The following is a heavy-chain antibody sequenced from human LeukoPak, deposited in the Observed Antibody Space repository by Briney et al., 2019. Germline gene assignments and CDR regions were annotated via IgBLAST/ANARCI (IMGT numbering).Heavy chain of an antibody. CDR1: GLTVSSNY. D-gene: IGHD3-10*01. CDR3: ARDRVRLDY. J-gene: IGHJ4*02. CDR2: IYSDGST. Sequence: GGSLRLSCAASGLTVSSNYMSWVRQAPGKGLEWVSVIYSDGSTYYADSVKGRFTFSRDNAMHTLYLQMNSLRAEDTAVYYCARDRVRLDYWGRGTLVTVSS. V-gene: IGHV3-66*01.